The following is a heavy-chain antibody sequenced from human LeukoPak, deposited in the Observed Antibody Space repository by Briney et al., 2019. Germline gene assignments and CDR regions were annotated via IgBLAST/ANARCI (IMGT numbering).Heavy chain of an antibody. J-gene: IGHJ5*02. Sequence: GSSVKVSCKASGGTFSSYAISWVRQAPGQGLEWMGGIIPIFGTANYAQKFQGIVTITADESTSTAYMELSSLRSEDTAVYYCAGVGVVAATHNWFDPWGQGTLVTVSS. CDR2: IIPIFGTA. CDR3: AGVGVVAATHNWFDP. CDR1: GGTFSSYA. D-gene: IGHD2-15*01. V-gene: IGHV1-69*01.